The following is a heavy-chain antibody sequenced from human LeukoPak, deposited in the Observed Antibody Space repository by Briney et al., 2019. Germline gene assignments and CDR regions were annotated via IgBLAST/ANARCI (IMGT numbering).Heavy chain of an antibody. Sequence: SETLSLTCAVYGGSFSGYYWSWIRQPPGKGLEWIGEIIPSGSTNYNPSLKRRVTISVDTSKNQFSLKLSSVTAADTGVYYCARGGLQRVSDYWGQGTLVTVSS. J-gene: IGHJ4*02. CDR1: GGSFSGYY. V-gene: IGHV4-34*01. CDR3: ARGGLQRVSDY. CDR2: IIPSGST. D-gene: IGHD5-24*01.